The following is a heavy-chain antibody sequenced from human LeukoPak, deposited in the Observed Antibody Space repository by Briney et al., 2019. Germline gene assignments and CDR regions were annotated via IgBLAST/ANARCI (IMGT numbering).Heavy chain of an antibody. Sequence: ASVKVSCKASGYTFTGYYMHWMRQAPGQGLEWMGWINPNSGGTNYAQKFQGRVTMTRDTSISTAYMELSSPRSEDTAVYYCARSGGSYSHFDYWGQGTLVTVSS. CDR2: INPNSGGT. D-gene: IGHD1-26*01. CDR1: GYTFTGYY. J-gene: IGHJ4*02. V-gene: IGHV1-2*02. CDR3: ARSGGSYSHFDY.